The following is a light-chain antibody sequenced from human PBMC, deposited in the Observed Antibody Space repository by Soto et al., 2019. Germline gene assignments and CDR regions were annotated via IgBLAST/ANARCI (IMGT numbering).Light chain of an antibody. CDR1: NIGSKS. CDR3: QVWDSSSDHP. J-gene: IGLJ2*01. CDR2: YDS. V-gene: IGLV3-21*04. Sequence: VLTQPPSVSVAPGKTARITCGGNNIGSKSVHWYQQKPGQAPVLVIYYDSDRPSGIPERFSGSNSGNTATLTISRVEAGDEADYYCQVWDSSSDHPFGVGTQLTVL.